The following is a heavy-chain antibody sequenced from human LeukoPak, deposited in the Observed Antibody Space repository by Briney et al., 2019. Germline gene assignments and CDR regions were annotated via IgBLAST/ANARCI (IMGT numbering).Heavy chain of an antibody. D-gene: IGHD2-15*01. Sequence: SETLSLTCTVSGGSISSSIYYWGWIRQPPEKGLEWIASFYYSGSTYYNPSLKSRVTISVDTSKNQFSLKLSSVTAADTAVYYCARGQLRCSGGSCYSRYYYYGMDVWGQGTTVTVSS. CDR2: FYYSGST. CDR1: GGSISSSIYY. V-gene: IGHV4-39*01. CDR3: ARGQLRCSGGSCYSRYYYYGMDV. J-gene: IGHJ6*02.